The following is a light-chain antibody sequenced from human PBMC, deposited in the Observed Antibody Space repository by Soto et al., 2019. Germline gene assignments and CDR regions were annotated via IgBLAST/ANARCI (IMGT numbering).Light chain of an antibody. CDR1: QGIGSA. V-gene: IGKV1-13*02. CDR3: QQFNSYPLT. CDR2: DAS. Sequence: AIQLTQSPSSLSASVGDRVTITCRASQGIGSALAWYQQRPGEAPRFLIYDASTLGSGVPLRFSGSGSGTYITLTMSTLQLEDFVTYYCQQFNSYPLTFGGGTKVEIK. J-gene: IGKJ4*01.